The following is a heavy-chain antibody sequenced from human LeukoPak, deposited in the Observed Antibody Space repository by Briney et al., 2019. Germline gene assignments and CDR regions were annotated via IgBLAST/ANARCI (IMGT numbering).Heavy chain of an antibody. Sequence: SETLSLTRTQPLGSLIRCIWKSMRQPPGKGLEWIGYVSYSGSTNYNPSLKSRVTISLDTCKSQFSLKLISVTAADTAVYYCATTFPGTYEGLYYFDHWGQGNLVTVSS. V-gene: IGHV4-59*01. J-gene: IGHJ4*02. CDR1: LGSLIRCI. CDR2: VSYSGST. D-gene: IGHD3-10*01. CDR3: ATTFPGTYEGLYYFDH.